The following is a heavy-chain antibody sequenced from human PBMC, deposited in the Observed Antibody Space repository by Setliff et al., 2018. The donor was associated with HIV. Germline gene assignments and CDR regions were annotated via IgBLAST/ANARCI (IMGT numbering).Heavy chain of an antibody. CDR1: GGSFSGYY. CDR2: MYYTGST. V-gene: IGHV4-34*11. CDR3: ARIGSGWSVGWFDP. J-gene: IGHJ5*02. Sequence: SETLSLTCAVYGGSFSGYYWSWIRQPPGKGLEWIGSMYYTGSTYYNPSLKSRATISIDTSKNQLSLKLRSVTAADTAVYYCARIGSGWSVGWFDPWGQGTLVTVSS. D-gene: IGHD6-13*01.